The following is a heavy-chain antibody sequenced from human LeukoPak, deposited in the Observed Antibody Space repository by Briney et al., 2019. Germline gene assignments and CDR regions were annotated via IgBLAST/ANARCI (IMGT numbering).Heavy chain of an antibody. V-gene: IGHV1-2*02. D-gene: IGHD1-26*01. CDR3: ARDLAATGGSSSPYDAFDI. J-gene: IGHJ3*02. Sequence: GASVKVSCKASGYAVSANYMNWVRQAPGQRLEWMGWLNPDSGATNYAQKFQGRVTMTRDTSINTAYMELTTLTSNDTAVYYCARDLAATGGSSSPYDAFDIWGQGVMVTVSS. CDR2: LNPDSGAT. CDR1: GYAVSANY.